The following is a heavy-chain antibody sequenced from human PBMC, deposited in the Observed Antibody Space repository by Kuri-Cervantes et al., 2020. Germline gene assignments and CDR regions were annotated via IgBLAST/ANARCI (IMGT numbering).Heavy chain of an antibody. Sequence: SETLSLTCAVSGGSLSIGDYSWNWIRQPPGRDLEWIGKIYYSGTTQYNPSLKSRVTISVDRSENQFSLRLNSVTAADTAVYYCARGGWDSSGYWGYWGQGTLVTVSS. CDR1: GGSLSIGDYS. V-gene: IGHV4-30-2*01. D-gene: IGHD3-22*01. CDR2: IYYSGTT. J-gene: IGHJ4*02. CDR3: ARGGWDSSGYWGY.